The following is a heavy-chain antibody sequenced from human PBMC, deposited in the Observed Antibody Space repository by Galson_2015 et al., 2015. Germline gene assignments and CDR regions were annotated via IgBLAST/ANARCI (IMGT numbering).Heavy chain of an antibody. D-gene: IGHD6-19*01. CDR3: ARRYGWYVKY. CDR1: GYRFSNDW. CDR2: IYPADSDT. Sequence: QSGAEVKKPGESLKISCKGSGYRFSNDWIGWVRQMPGKGLEWMGIIYPADSDTRYSPSFQGQVTISADKSISTAYLQWSSLKASDPAMYYCARRYGWYVKYWGQGTLVTVSS. V-gene: IGHV5-51*03. J-gene: IGHJ4*02.